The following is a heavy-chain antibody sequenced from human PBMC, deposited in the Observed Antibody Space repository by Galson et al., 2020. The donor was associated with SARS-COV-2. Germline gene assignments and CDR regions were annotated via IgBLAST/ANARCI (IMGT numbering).Heavy chain of an antibody. CDR3: ARGAFD. D-gene: IGHD3-16*01. V-gene: IGHV3-66*01. CDR1: GFRVSSNY. CDR2: IYDGGDT. J-gene: IGHJ4*02. Sequence: TGGSLRLSCAASGFRVSSNYMNWVRQPPGKGLDWVSVIYDGGDTYYADSVKGRFTSSRDTSKNMVYLQMNSLRDEDTAVYYCARGAFDWGQGTLVTVSS.